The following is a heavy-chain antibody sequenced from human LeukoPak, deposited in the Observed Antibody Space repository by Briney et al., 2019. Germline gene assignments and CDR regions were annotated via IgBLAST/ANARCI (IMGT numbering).Heavy chain of an antibody. V-gene: IGHV1-18*01. CDR1: GYTFTSYG. Sequence: GASVKVSCKASGYTFTSYGISWVRQAPGQGLEWMGWISAYNGNTNYAQKLQGRVTMTTDTSTSTAYMELRSLRSDDTAVYYCARDLFRGSGIPYYYYGMDVWGQGTTVTVSS. D-gene: IGHD3-10*01. CDR3: ARDLFRGSGIPYYYYGMDV. CDR2: ISAYNGNT. J-gene: IGHJ6*02.